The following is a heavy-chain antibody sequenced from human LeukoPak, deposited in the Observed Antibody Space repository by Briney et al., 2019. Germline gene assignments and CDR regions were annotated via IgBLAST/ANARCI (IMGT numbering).Heavy chain of an antibody. J-gene: IGHJ4*02. D-gene: IGHD2-15*01. Sequence: GESPKISCRGSGYSFTNYWIGLVRQMPGQGLELKGIIYPGYTDTRYSPYFQGQITISPDKSISTAYLQWSSLKASDTAMYYCARRVLDCSGGICLNYWGEGTLVTVS. V-gene: IGHV5-51*01. CDR2: IYPGYTDT. CDR1: GYSFTNYW. CDR3: ARRVLDCSGGICLNY.